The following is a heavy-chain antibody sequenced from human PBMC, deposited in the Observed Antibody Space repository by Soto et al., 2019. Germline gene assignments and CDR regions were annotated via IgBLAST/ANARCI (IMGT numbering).Heavy chain of an antibody. J-gene: IGHJ4*02. V-gene: IGHV3-30*03. CDR1: GFTFSNYA. Sequence: GGSLRLSCAASGFTFSNYAMHWVRQAPGKGLEWVAIVSYDGDNEYYADSVRGRFFISRDNSRNTLYLQTSSLRHEDTAVYYCARVRLGAPTRYFDYWGQGTLVTVSS. CDR3: ARVRLGAPTRYFDY. CDR2: VSYDGDNE. D-gene: IGHD1-26*01.